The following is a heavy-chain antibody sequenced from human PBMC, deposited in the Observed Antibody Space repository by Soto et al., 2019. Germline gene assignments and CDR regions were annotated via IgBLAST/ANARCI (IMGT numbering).Heavy chain of an antibody. CDR2: IYQSGST. CDR1: GASISNYY. Sequence: QVQLQESGPGLVKPSETLSLTCTVSGASISNYYWSWIRQSPGKGLEWIGYIYQSGSTNYNPSLKSRVTISEDTSNNHFSLKLRSVTAADTALYYCARHWASVSDSGSYTFDIWGQGTMVAVSS. V-gene: IGHV4-59*08. CDR3: ARHWASVSDSGSYTFDI. J-gene: IGHJ3*02. D-gene: IGHD3-10*01.